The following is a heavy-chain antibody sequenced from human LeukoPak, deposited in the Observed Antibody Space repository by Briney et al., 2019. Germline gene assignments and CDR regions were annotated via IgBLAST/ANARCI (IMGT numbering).Heavy chain of an antibody. V-gene: IGHV4-59*01. CDR2: IYYSGST. J-gene: IGHJ4*02. D-gene: IGHD5-18*01. Sequence: WIRYIYYSGSTNYNPSLKSRVTISVDTSKNQFSLKLSSVTAADTAVYYCARVEYSYGFDYWGQGTLVTVSS. CDR3: ARVEYSYGFDY.